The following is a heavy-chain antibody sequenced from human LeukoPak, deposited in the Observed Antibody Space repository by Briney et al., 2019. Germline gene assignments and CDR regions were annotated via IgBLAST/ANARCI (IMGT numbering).Heavy chain of an antibody. D-gene: IGHD2-2*01. CDR1: GGSISSSNYH. Sequence: SQTLSLTCTVSGGSISSSNYHWSWVRQHPGKGLEWIGHIFYSGSTYSIPSLRSRVTISVDTSKNQFSLKLSSVTAADTAVYYCTRVGPIIAGRHTSQRWFDPWGQGTLVTVSS. CDR2: IFYSGST. J-gene: IGHJ5*02. V-gene: IGHV4-31*03. CDR3: TRVGPIIAGRHTSQRWFDP.